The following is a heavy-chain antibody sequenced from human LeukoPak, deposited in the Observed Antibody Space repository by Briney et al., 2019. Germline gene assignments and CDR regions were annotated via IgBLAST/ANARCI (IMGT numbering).Heavy chain of an antibody. Sequence: GGSLRLSCAASGFTFSSYYMTWVRQAPGQGLEWVANIRQDGSAEFYADSVKGRFTISRDNAKNSLYLQMNRLRAEDTAVYYCARWLYSSGWAIDYWGQGPLVTVSS. V-gene: IGHV3-7*01. J-gene: IGHJ4*02. CDR2: IRQDGSAE. D-gene: IGHD6-19*01. CDR1: GFTFSSYY. CDR3: ARWLYSSGWAIDY.